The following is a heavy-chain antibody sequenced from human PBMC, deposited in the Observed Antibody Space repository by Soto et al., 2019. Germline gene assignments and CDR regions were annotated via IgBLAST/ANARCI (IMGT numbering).Heavy chain of an antibody. V-gene: IGHV1-18*01. J-gene: IGHJ6*03. Sequence: ASVKVSCKASGYTFTSYGISWVRQAPGQGLEWMGWISAYNGNTNYAQKLQGRVTMTTDTPTSTAYMELRSLRSDDTAVYYCARDLRWNPSYYYYYMDVWGKGTTVTVSS. D-gene: IGHD1-1*01. CDR2: ISAYNGNT. CDR1: GYTFTSYG. CDR3: ARDLRWNPSYYYYYMDV.